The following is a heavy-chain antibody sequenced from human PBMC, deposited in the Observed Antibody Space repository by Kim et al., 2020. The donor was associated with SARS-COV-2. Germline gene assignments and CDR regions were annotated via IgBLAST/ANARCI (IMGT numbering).Heavy chain of an antibody. V-gene: IGHV3-11*05. CDR3: ARENSSCWLFVYYFDY. J-gene: IGHJ4*01. Sequence: DSVKGRFTIPRDNAKNSLYLQMNSLGAEGTAVYYCARENSSCWLFVYYFDYWGHGTLVTDAS. D-gene: IGHD6-19*01.